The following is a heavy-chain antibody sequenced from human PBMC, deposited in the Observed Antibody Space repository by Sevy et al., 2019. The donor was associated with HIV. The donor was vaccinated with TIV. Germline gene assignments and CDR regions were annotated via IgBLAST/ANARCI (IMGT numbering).Heavy chain of an antibody. CDR2: ISSSSSTI. D-gene: IGHD3-22*01. Sequence: GGSLRLSCAASGFTLSSYSMNWVRQAPGKGLEWVSYISSSSSTIYYADSVKGRFTISRDNAKNSLYLQMNSLRAEDTAVYYCARMSYYYDSSGYNDAFDIWGQGTMVTVSS. CDR1: GFTLSSYS. CDR3: ARMSYYYDSSGYNDAFDI. V-gene: IGHV3-48*01. J-gene: IGHJ3*02.